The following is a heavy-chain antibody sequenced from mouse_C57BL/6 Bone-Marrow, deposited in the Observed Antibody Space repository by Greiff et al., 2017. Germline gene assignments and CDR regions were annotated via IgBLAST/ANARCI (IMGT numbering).Heavy chain of an antibody. V-gene: IGHV1-50*01. J-gene: IGHJ1*03. CDR2: IDPSDSYT. D-gene: IGHD1-1*01. CDR3: ARPWPITTVVADWYFDV. CDR1: GYTFTSYW. Sequence: QVQLQQPGAELVKPGASVKLSCKASGYTFTSYWMQWVKQRPGQGLEWIGEIDPSDSYTNYNQKFKGKATLTVDTSSSTAYMQLSSLTSEDAAVYYCARPWPITTVVADWYFDVWGTGTTVTVSS.